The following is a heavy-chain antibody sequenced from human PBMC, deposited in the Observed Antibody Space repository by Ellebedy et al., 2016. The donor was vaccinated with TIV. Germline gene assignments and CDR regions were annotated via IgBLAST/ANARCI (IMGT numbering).Heavy chain of an antibody. CDR2: MRYDGSNK. Sequence: PGGSLRLSCAASGFTFSDYGMHWVLQAPGKGLEWVAFMRYDGSNKYYADSVKGRFTISRDNSKNTLYLRMNSLRAEDTAVYYCAKFPYYYDSSGYSFWGQGTLVTVSS. CDR1: GFTFSDYG. D-gene: IGHD3-22*01. J-gene: IGHJ4*02. CDR3: AKFPYYYDSSGYSF. V-gene: IGHV3-30*02.